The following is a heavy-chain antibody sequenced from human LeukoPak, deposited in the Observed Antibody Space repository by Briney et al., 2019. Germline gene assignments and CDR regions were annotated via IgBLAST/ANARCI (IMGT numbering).Heavy chain of an antibody. J-gene: IGHJ5*02. CDR3: ARAFRTIKYSSSWYAGGWFDP. V-gene: IGHV4-34*01. D-gene: IGHD6-13*01. Sequence: SETLSLTCAVYGGSFSGYYWSWIRQPPGKGLEWIGEINHSGSTNYNPSLKSRVTISVDTSKNQFSLKLSSVTAADTAVYYCARAFRTIKYSSSWYAGGWFDPWGQGTLVTVSS. CDR1: GGSFSGYY. CDR2: INHSGST.